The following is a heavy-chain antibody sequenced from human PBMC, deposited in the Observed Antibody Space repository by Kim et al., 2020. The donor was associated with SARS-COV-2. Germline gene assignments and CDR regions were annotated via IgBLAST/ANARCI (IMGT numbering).Heavy chain of an antibody. D-gene: IGHD3-3*01. Sequence: GGSLRLSCVASGFTFSSHALSWVRQAPGKGLEWVSAISDTGDYTFYADSVKGRFTISRDNFRNTLFLQMNGLRAEDTAVYYCATPATPRSIATTSNYFDYWGPGNLVTVSS. CDR2: ISDTGDYT. V-gene: IGHV3-23*01. J-gene: IGHJ4*02. CDR3: ATPATPRSIATTSNYFDY. CDR1: GFTFSSHA.